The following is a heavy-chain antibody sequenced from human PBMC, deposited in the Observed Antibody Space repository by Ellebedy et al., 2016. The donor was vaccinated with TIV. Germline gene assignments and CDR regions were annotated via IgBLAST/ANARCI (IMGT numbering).Heavy chain of an antibody. D-gene: IGHD2-21*02. J-gene: IGHJ4*02. CDR3: ARDQVTTITVSDY. V-gene: IGHV3-33*08. CDR2: IWFYGSNK. CDR1: GFTFSSYG. Sequence: GESLKISCAASGFTFSSYGMHWVRQAPGKGLEWVAVIWFYGSNKYHADSVKGRFTISRDNSKNTLYLQINSLGAEDTAVYYCARDQVTTITVSDYWGQGTLVTVSS.